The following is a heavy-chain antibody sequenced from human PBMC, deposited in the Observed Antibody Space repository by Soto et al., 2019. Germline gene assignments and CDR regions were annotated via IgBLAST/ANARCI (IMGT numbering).Heavy chain of an antibody. CDR2: IKSKTDGGTT. D-gene: IGHD3-3*01. CDR1: GFTFSNAW. J-gene: IGHJ6*03. CDR3: TTLATTYYDFWSGYNYYYYYYYMDV. Sequence: AGSLRLSCAASGFTFSNAWMSWVRQAPGKGLEWVGRIKSKTDGGTTDYAAPVKGRFTISRDDSKNTLYLQMNSLKTEDTAVYYCTTLATTYYDFWSGYNYYYYYYYMDVWGKGTTVTVSS. V-gene: IGHV3-15*01.